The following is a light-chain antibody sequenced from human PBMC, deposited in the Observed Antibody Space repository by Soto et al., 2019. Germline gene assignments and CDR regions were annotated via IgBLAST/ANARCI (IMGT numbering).Light chain of an antibody. Sequence: EIVLTQSPGTLSLSPGEGATLSCRASQSVSRNYLAWYQQKPGQAPRLLIYTASRRATGIPDRFSGSGSGTDFTLTISRLGPEDSAVYYCQQYSSSRTFGQGTKVDIK. V-gene: IGKV3-20*01. CDR2: TAS. J-gene: IGKJ1*01. CDR3: QQYSSSRT. CDR1: QSVSRNY.